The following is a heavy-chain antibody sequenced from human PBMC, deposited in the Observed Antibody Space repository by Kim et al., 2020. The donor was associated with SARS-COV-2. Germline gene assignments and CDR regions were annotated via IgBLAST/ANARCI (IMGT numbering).Heavy chain of an antibody. CDR2: T. CDR3: ARTGGSELQDY. J-gene: IGHJ4*02. Sequence: TKYSQKFQGRVTITRDTSASTAYMELSSLRSADTAVYYCARTGGSELQDYWGQGTLVTVSS. D-gene: IGHD1-26*01. V-gene: IGHV1-3*01.